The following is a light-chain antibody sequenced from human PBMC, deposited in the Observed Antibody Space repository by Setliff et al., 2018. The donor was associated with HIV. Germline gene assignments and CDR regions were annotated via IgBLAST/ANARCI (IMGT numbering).Light chain of an antibody. CDR3: SAYASSDTLYV. CDR1: SSDVGGYNY. CDR2: DVS. Sequence: QSVLTQPASVSGSPGQSITISCTGTSSDVGGYNYVSWYQQHPGKAPKLMIYDVSNRPSGVSNRFSGSKSGNTASLTISGLQAEDEADYYCSAYASSDTLYVFGTGTKGTVL. J-gene: IGLJ1*01. V-gene: IGLV2-14*03.